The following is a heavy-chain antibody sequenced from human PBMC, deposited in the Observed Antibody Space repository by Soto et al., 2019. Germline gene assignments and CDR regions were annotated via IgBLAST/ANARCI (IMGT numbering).Heavy chain of an antibody. V-gene: IGHV5-51*01. CDR1: GYSFTSYW. CDR3: AREGGAAAAIGHYYYGMDV. D-gene: IGHD2-2*02. CDR2: IYPGDSDT. J-gene: IGHJ6*02. Sequence: PGESLKISCKGSGYSFTSYWIGWVRQMPGKGLEWMGIIYPGDSDTRYSPSFQGQVTISADKSISTAYLQWSSLKASDTAVYYCAREGGAAAAIGHYYYGMDVWGQGTTVTVSS.